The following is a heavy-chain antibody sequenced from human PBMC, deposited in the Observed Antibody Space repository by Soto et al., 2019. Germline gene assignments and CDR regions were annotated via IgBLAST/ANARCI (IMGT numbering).Heavy chain of an antibody. V-gene: IGHV4-34*01. CDR2: INHSGST. D-gene: IGHD2-2*01. J-gene: IGHJ3*02. CDR3: ARDAIVVVPGDAFDI. CDR1: GGSFSGYY. Sequence: SETLSLTCAVYGGSFSGYYWSWIRQPPGRGLEWIGEINHSGSTNYNPSLKSRVTISVDTSKNQFSLKLSSVTAADTAVYYCARDAIVVVPGDAFDIWGQGTMVTVSS.